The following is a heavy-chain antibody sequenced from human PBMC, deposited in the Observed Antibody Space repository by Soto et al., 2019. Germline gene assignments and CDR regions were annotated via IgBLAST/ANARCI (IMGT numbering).Heavy chain of an antibody. CDR3: ARPGYSSSWYWFDP. Sequence: SETLSLTCTVSGVSFRSSDYYWGWIRQPPNKGLEWIGSMHYSGSTFYNPSLKSRVTISLDTSKNQFSLKLTSVTAADTAVYYCARPGYSSSWYWFDPWGQGTLVTVSS. D-gene: IGHD6-13*01. CDR2: MHYSGST. CDR1: GVSFRSSDYY. V-gene: IGHV4-39*01. J-gene: IGHJ5*02.